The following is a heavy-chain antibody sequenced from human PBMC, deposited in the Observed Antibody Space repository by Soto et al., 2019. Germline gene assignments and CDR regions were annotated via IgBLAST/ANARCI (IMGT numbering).Heavy chain of an antibody. CDR2: IYWNGDK. J-gene: IGHJ3*02. Sequence: SGPTLVNPXQTLTLTCTLSGISLSSSGVGLGWIRQTPGKALAWLALIYWNGDKHYNPSLKTRLTITKDTSKNQAVLTMTNVDPVDTATYYCARGLPTLPVFAFDIWDQGTVVTVSS. D-gene: IGHD1-1*01. V-gene: IGHV2-5*01. CDR1: GISLSSSGVG. CDR3: ARGLPTLPVFAFDI.